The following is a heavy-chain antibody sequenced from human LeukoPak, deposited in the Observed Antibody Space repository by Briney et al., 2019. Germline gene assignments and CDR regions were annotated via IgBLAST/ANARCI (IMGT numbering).Heavy chain of an antibody. CDR1: GFNFDDYA. J-gene: IGHJ6*03. D-gene: IGHD5-12*01. V-gene: IGHV3-9*01. CDR2: ISWHSGSI. Sequence: GGSLRLSCAASGFNFDDYAMHWVRQAPGKGLEWVSGISWHSGSIGYADSVKGRFTISRDNAKNSLYPQMNSLRAEDTALYYCAKGGYDLDYYMDVWGKGTTVTISS. CDR3: AKGGYDLDYYMDV.